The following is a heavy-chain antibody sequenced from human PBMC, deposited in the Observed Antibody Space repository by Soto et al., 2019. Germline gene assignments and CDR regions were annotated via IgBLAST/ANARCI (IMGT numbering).Heavy chain of an antibody. J-gene: IGHJ4*02. D-gene: IGHD6-13*01. CDR2: ITDTGGDT. Sequence: GGSLRLSCVASGFTFGSRAMSWVRQAPGEGLEWVSTITDTGGDTKYADAVRCRFTISRDNSKNTLYLQMNSLRAEDTAVYYCAKGSWGSTQEVYWGQGTLVTVSS. CDR1: GFTFGSRA. CDR3: AKGSWGSTQEVY. V-gene: IGHV3-23*01.